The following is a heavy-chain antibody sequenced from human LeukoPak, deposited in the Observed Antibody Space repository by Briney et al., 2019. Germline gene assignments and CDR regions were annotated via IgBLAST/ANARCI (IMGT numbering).Heavy chain of an antibody. CDR1: GYTFTSYD. Sequence: ASVKVSCKASGYTFTSYDINWVRQATGQGLEWMGWMNPNSGNTGYAQKFQGRVTMTRDTSTSTVYMELSSLRSEDTAVYYCASLGGSYSSSSRPFDYWGQGTLVTVSS. J-gene: IGHJ4*02. CDR2: MNPNSGNT. D-gene: IGHD6-6*01. V-gene: IGHV1-8*01. CDR3: ASLGGSYSSSSRPFDY.